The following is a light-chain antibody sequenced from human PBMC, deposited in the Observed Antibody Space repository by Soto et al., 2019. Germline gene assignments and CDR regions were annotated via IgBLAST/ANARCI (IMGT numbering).Light chain of an antibody. CDR3: QKYNSAPFT. Sequence: DIQMTQYPSSLSASVGDRVTITCRASQGISKYLAWYQQKPGKVPKLLIYAAYTLQSGVTSRFSGSGSGTDFTLTISRLQTEDVESYYCQKYNSAPFTFGPGTKLDI. V-gene: IGKV1-27*01. CDR1: QGISKY. J-gene: IGKJ3*01. CDR2: AAY.